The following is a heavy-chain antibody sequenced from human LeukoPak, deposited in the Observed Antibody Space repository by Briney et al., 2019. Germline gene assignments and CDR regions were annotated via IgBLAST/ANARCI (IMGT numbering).Heavy chain of an antibody. CDR3: ARLSIAAAGIINY. J-gene: IGHJ4*02. D-gene: IGHD6-13*01. Sequence: KPSETLSLTCTVSGGSISSSSYYWGWIRQPPGKGLEWIGSIYYSGSTYYNPSLKSRVTISVDTSKNQFSLKLSSVTAADTAVYYCARLSIAAAGIINYWGQGTLVTVSS. CDR2: IYYSGST. V-gene: IGHV4-39*01. CDR1: GGSISSSSYY.